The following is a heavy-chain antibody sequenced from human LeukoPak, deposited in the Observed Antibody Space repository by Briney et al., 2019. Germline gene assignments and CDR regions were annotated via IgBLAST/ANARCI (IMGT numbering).Heavy chain of an antibody. CDR1: GYTFTGYY. CDR2: INPNSGGT. D-gene: IGHD6-19*01. V-gene: IGHV1-2*02. Sequence: GASVKVSCKASGYTFTGYYVHWVRQAPGQGLEWMGWINPNSGGTNYAQKFQGRVTMTRDTSISTAYMELSRLRSDDTAVYYCARGSMTKAVPPDYWGQGTLVTASS. CDR3: ARGSMTKAVPPDY. J-gene: IGHJ4*02.